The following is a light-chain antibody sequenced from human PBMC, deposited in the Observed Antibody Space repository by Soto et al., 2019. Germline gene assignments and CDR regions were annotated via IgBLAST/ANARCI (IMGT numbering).Light chain of an antibody. CDR3: QSYDSSIPVV. V-gene: IGLV6-57*04. CDR2: EDN. Sequence: NFMLTQPHSVSESPGKTVTISCTRSSGSIASNYVQWYQPRPGSAPTPVIYEDNQRPSGVPDRFSGSIDSSSNSASLTISGLKTEDEADYYCQSYDSSIPVVFGGGTKVTVL. CDR1: SGSIASNY. J-gene: IGLJ2*01.